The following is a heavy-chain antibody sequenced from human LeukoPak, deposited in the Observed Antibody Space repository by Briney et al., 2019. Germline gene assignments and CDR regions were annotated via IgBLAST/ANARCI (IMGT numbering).Heavy chain of an antibody. J-gene: IGHJ4*02. CDR1: GYTFTSYA. CDR2: INAGNGNT. V-gene: IGHV1-3*01. Sequence: ASVKVSCKASGYTFTSYAMHWVRQAPGQRLEWMGWINAGNGNTKYSQEFQGRVTITRDTSASTAYMELRSLRSDDTAVYYCARDQGIVGATRGWYYFDYWGQGTLVTVSS. D-gene: IGHD1-26*01. CDR3: ARDQGIVGATRGWYYFDY.